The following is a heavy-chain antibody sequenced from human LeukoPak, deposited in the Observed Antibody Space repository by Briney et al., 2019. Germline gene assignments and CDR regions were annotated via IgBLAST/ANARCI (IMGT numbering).Heavy chain of an antibody. CDR2: IYYSGST. CDR1: GGSISSYY. Sequence: SETLSLTCTVAGGSISSYYWSWIRQPPGKGLEWIGYIYYSGSTNYNPSLKSRVTISVDTSKNQFSLKLSSVTAADTAVYYCARQLSGSSWYDYWGQGTLVTVSS. CDR3: ARQLSGSSWYDY. J-gene: IGHJ4*02. V-gene: IGHV4-59*08. D-gene: IGHD6-13*01.